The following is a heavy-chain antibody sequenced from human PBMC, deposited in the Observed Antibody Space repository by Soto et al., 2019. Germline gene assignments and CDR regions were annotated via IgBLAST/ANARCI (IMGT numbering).Heavy chain of an antibody. D-gene: IGHD7-27*01. Sequence: TGGSLRLSCAASGFTFSSYAMSWFRQAPGKGLEWVSAISGSGGSTYYADSVKGRFTISRDNSKNTLYLQMNSLRAEDTAVYYCAKPTGARPYYFDYWGQGTLVTVSS. CDR2: ISGSGGST. CDR3: AKPTGARPYYFDY. V-gene: IGHV3-23*01. J-gene: IGHJ4*02. CDR1: GFTFSSYA.